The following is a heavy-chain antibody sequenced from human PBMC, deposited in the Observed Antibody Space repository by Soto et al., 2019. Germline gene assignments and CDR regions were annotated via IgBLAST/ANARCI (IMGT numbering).Heavy chain of an antibody. J-gene: IGHJ4*02. Sequence: GSLRLACAASVFTFSDYYMTWIRQAPGKGLDLLSYISPGGDIISYADSVKGRFTVSRDNGKKSLHLQMNGLRDEDTAMYYCTRDPRILDYWGQGTLVTVSS. V-gene: IGHV3-11*01. CDR2: ISPGGDII. CDR3: TRDPRILDY. CDR1: VFTFSDYY.